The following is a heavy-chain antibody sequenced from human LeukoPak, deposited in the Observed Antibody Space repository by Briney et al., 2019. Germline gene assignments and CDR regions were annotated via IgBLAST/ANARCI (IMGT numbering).Heavy chain of an antibody. CDR2: IXPIFGTX. CDR1: GGTFSSYA. Sequence: SVKVSCKASGGTFSSYAISWVRQAPGQGLEWMGGIXPIFGTXXXXXKLXXRVTITTDESTSTAYMELSSLRSEDTAVYYCXXXFGPXSSXADAFDIWGQGTMVTVSS. CDR3: XXXFGPXSSXADAFDI. D-gene: IGHD6-6*01. J-gene: IGHJ3*02. V-gene: IGHV1-69*05.